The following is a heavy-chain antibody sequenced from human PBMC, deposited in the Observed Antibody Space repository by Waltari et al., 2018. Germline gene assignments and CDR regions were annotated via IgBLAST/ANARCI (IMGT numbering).Heavy chain of an antibody. CDR2: MSYDGYSR. Sequence: LVESGGDVVQSGRSLRHSCASSRPAFNNVIMHWVRQAPGKGLEWVSAMSYDGYSRYYADSVKGRFTISRDDSLKTVYLQLDSLRVEDTAVYYCAREGYTSGRAGNFDYWGQGTLVTVSS. J-gene: IGHJ4*02. V-gene: IGHV3-30-3*01. CDR1: RPAFNNVI. CDR3: AREGYTSGRAGNFDY. D-gene: IGHD2-15*01.